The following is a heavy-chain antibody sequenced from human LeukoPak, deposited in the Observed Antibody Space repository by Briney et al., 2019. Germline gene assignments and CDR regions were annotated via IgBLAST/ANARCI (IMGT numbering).Heavy chain of an antibody. J-gene: IGHJ4*02. CDR2: ISSNGGSI. Sequence: VQPGGSLRLSCSASGFTFSSYAMHWVRQAPGKGLEYVSAISSNGGSIYYADSVKGRFTISRDNSKNTLYLQMSSLRAEDTAVYYCVKDSLWFGEDFDYWGQGTLVTVSS. D-gene: IGHD3-10*01. CDR1: GFTFSSYA. CDR3: VKDSLWFGEDFDY. V-gene: IGHV3-64D*09.